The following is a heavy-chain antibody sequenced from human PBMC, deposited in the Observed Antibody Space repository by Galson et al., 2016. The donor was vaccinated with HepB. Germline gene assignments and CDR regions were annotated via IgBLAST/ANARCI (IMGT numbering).Heavy chain of an antibody. CDR1: GDSVFNNNAG. J-gene: IGHJ4*02. CDR2: TYYRSDWRS. CDR3: ARSYLLGRGFGS. V-gene: IGHV6-1*01. Sequence: CAISGDSVFNNNAGWNWVRQSPSRGLEWLGRTYYRSDWRSDYADSVKGRITINPDTSKNHFSLHLGSVTPEDTAVYYCARSYLLGRGFGSWGQGTLVTVSS. D-gene: IGHD7-27*01.